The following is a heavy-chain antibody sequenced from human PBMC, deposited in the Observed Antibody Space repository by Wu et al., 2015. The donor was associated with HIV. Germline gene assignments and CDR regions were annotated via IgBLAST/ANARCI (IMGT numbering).Heavy chain of an antibody. V-gene: IGHV1-46*01. J-gene: IGHJ4*02. CDR2: INPISRGT. CDR1: GGTFSNYY. CDR3: ARTTLYDRTGSYYGFDY. D-gene: IGHD3-22*01. Sequence: QVQLVQSGAEVKKPGSSVKVSCKASGGTFSNYYMHWVRQAPGQGLEWMGMINPISRGTVYAQKFQGRVTMTGDTSTTTVYMEMSSLRSEDTAMYYCARTTLYDRTGSYYGFDYWGQERLVTVSS.